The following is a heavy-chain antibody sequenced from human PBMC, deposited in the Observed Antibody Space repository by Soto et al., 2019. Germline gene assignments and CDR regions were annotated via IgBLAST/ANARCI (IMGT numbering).Heavy chain of an antibody. CDR3: GGVVGLTRDGY. V-gene: IGHV3-30*03. CDR1: GFTFSSYG. CDR2: ISYDGSNK. Sequence: QVQLVESGGGVVQPGRSLRLSCAASGFTFSSYGMHWVRQAPGKGLEWVAVISYDGSNKYYADSVKGRFTISRDNSKNTLYLQMNSLRAEDTAVYYCGGVVGLTRDGYWGQGTLVTVSS. J-gene: IGHJ4*02. D-gene: IGHD1-26*01.